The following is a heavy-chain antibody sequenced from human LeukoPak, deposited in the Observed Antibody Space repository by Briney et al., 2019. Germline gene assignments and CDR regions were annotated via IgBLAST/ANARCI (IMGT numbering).Heavy chain of an antibody. CDR2: IYHSGST. CDR3: AKESSST. V-gene: IGHV4-59*12. D-gene: IGHD2-2*01. CDR1: GGSISSYY. J-gene: IGHJ4*02. Sequence: SETLSLTCTVSGGSISSYYWSWIRQPPGKGLEWIGYIYHSGSTDYNPSLKSRVTISVDTSKSQFSLKLTSVTAADTAVYYCAKESSSTWGQGTLVTVSS.